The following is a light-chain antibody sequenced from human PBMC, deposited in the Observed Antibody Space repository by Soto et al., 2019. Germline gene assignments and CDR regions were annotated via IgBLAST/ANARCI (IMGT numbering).Light chain of an antibody. CDR1: SSDVGGYNY. Sequence: QSVLTQPASVSGSPGQSITISCTGTSSDVGGYNYVSWYQQHPGKVPKLMIYEVSNRPSGLSNRFSGSKSANTASLTISGLQADDEADYYCSSFTSSSTQVFGGGTKVTVL. CDR2: EVS. CDR3: SSFTSSSTQV. V-gene: IGLV2-14*01. J-gene: IGLJ3*02.